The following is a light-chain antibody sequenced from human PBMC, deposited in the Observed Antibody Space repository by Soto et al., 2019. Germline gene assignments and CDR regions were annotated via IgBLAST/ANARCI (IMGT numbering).Light chain of an antibody. CDR2: GAS. Sequence: EIVLTQSPGTLSLSPGERATLSCRASQSVSSSYLAWYQQKPGQAPRLLIYGASSRATGIPDRFSGSGSGTDFTLTISRLEPEDFAVYYCQQFGSSSWTFCQGINVDI. J-gene: IGKJ1*01. CDR3: QQFGSSSWT. CDR1: QSVSSSY. V-gene: IGKV3-20*01.